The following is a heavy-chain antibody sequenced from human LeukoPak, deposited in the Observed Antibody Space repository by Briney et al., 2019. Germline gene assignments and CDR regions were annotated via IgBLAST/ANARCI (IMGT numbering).Heavy chain of an antibody. CDR1: GGSISSYY. CDR2: IYTSGST. V-gene: IGHV4-4*07. CDR3: ARDSAYYDFWSGSNYYGMDV. J-gene: IGHJ6*02. Sequence: SETLSLTCTVSGGSISSYYWSWIRQPAGKGLEWIGRIYTSGSTNYNPSLKSRVTMSVDTSKNQFSLKLSSVTAADTAVCYCARDSAYYDFWSGSNYYGMDVWGQGTTVTVSS. D-gene: IGHD3-3*01.